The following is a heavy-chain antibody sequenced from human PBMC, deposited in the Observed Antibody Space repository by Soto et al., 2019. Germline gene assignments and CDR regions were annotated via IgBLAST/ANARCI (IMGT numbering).Heavy chain of an antibody. D-gene: IGHD1-26*01. CDR3: ARGSGSLYYFDF. J-gene: IGHJ4*02. Sequence: PGGSLRLSCAASGISVSTNYMTWVRQAPGKGLEWVSVIYSGGSTYYADSVKGRFTISRDNSKNTLHLQMNSLRAEDTAVYYCARGSGSLYYFDFWGRGTLVTVSS. CDR2: IYSGGST. V-gene: IGHV3-53*01. CDR1: GISVSTNY.